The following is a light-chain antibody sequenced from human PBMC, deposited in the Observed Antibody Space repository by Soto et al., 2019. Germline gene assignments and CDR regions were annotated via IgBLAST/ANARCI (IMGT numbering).Light chain of an antibody. CDR1: QTISSY. Sequence: DIQMTQSPSSLSAFVGDRVTITCRSSQTISSYLNWYQQKPGKAPKVLIYAASYLQTGVSSRFSGRGSGTDFTLTIDSLQPEDAATYYCQQSYIRFTFGPGTKMDIK. CDR3: QQSYIRFT. J-gene: IGKJ3*01. V-gene: IGKV1-39*01. CDR2: AAS.